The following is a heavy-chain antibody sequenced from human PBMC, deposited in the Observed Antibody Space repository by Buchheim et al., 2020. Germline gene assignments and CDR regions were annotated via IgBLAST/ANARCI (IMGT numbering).Heavy chain of an antibody. CDR1: GFTFSSYA. D-gene: IGHD1-26*01. CDR3: AKAGKGGSYYANYYFDY. CDR2: ISGSGGST. J-gene: IGHJ4*02. V-gene: IGHV3-23*01. Sequence: EVQLLESGGGLVQPGGSLRLSCAASGFTFSSYAMSWVRQAPGKGLEWVSAISGSGGSTYYADSVKGRFTISRDNSKNKLYLQMNSLRAEDTAVYYCAKAGKGGSYYANYYFDYWGQRTL.